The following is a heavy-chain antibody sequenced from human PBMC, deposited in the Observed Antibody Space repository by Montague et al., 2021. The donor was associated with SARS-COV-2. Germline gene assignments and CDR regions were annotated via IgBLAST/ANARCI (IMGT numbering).Heavy chain of an antibody. CDR3: ARGTRVVGVTPGFRW. CDR2: VDQGGKT. J-gene: IGHJ4*02. V-gene: IGHV4-34*01. CDR1: GGSFHIFS. D-gene: IGHD1-26*01. Sequence: SETLSLTCAVYGGSFHIFSWGWIRQSPGKRLEWIGEVDQGGKTNYNPSLKSRVTISVDTSKNQFSLNLTSVTAADAAMYYCARGTRVVGVTPGFRWWGQGTQVAVSS.